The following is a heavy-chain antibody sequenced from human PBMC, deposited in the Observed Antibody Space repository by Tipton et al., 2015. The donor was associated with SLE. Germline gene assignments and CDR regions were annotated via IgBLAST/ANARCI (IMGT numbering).Heavy chain of an antibody. D-gene: IGHD6-19*01. CDR1: GGSISSHY. J-gene: IGHJ4*02. V-gene: IGHV4-59*11. CDR2: IYYSGST. Sequence: TLSLTCTVSGGSISSHYWSWIRQPPGKGLEWIGYIYYSGSTYYNPSLKSRVTISVDTSKNQFSLKLSSVTAEDTAVYYCARGRSGWSDYWGQGTLVTVSS. CDR3: ARGRSGWSDY.